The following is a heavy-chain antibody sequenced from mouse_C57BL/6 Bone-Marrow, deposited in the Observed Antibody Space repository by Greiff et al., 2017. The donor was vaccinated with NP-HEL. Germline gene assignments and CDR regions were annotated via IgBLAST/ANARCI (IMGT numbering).Heavy chain of an antibody. CDR1: GYAFSSSW. V-gene: IGHV1-82*01. D-gene: IGHD2-12*01. J-gene: IGHJ3*01. CDR2: IYPGDGDT. CDR3: AREDPYYSFY. Sequence: QVQLQQSGPELVKPGASVKISCKASGYAFSSSWMNWVKQRPGKGLEWIGRIYPGDGDTNYNGKFKGKATLTADKSSSTAYMQLSSLTSEDSAVYFCAREDPYYSFYWGQGTLVTVSA.